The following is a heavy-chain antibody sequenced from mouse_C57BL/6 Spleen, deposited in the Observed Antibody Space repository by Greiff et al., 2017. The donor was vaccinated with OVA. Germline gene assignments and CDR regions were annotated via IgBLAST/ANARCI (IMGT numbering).Heavy chain of an antibody. V-gene: IGHV1-80*01. CDR3: ARGTGTRAMDY. Sequence: VQLQQSGAELVKPGASVKISCKASGYAFSSYWMNWVKQRPGKGLEWIGQIYPGDGDTNDNGKFKGKATLTADKSSSTAYMQLSSLTSEDSAVYFCARGTGTRAMDYWGQGTSVTVSS. CDR2: IYPGDGDT. D-gene: IGHD4-1*01. CDR1: GYAFSSYW. J-gene: IGHJ4*01.